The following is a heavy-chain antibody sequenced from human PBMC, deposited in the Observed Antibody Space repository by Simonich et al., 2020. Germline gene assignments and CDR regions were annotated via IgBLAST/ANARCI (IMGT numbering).Heavy chain of an antibody. D-gene: IGHD7-27*01. Sequence: QVQLQQWGAGLLKPSETLSLTCAVYGGSFSGYYWSWIRQPPGKGLEWIGEINHSGSTNYNPSLKSRVTISVDTSKNQFSLKLSSVTAADTAVYYCARGPRWTGDDAFDIWGQGTMVTVSS. CDR1: GGSFSGYY. J-gene: IGHJ3*02. V-gene: IGHV4-34*01. CDR3: ARGPRWTGDDAFDI. CDR2: INHSGST.